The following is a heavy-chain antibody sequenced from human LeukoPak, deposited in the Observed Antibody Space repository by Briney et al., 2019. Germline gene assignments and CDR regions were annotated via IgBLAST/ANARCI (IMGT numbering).Heavy chain of an antibody. Sequence: PGGSLRLSCAASGFTFSSYAMHWVRQAPGKGLEWVAVISYDGSNKYYADSVKGRFTISRDNSKNTLYLQMNSLRAEDTAVYYCASGIAAAFDYWGQGTLVTVSS. V-gene: IGHV3-30-3*01. CDR1: GFTFSSYA. D-gene: IGHD6-13*01. CDR2: ISYDGSNK. J-gene: IGHJ4*02. CDR3: ASGIAAAFDY.